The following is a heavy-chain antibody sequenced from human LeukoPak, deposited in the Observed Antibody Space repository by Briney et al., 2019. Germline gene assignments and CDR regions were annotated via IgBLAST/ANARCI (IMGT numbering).Heavy chain of an antibody. CDR1: GGSVSSHF. V-gene: IGHV4-34*01. D-gene: IGHD3-22*01. CDR3: ARRPPSYYDSSGYSFDY. Sequence: SETLSLTCTVSGGSVSSHFWSWIRQPPGKGLEWIGEINHSGSTNYNPSLKSRVTISVDTSKNQFSLKLSSVTAADTAVYYCARRPPSYYDSSGYSFDYWGQGTLVTVSS. J-gene: IGHJ4*02. CDR2: INHSGST.